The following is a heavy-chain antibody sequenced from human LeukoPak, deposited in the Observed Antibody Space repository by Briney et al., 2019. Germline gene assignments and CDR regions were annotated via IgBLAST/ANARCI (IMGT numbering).Heavy chain of an antibody. J-gene: IGHJ4*02. D-gene: IGHD3-22*01. V-gene: IGHV4-59*01. CDR2: IYYSGST. Sequence: SETLSLTCIVSGGSMSSYYWSWIRQPPGKGLEWIGYIYYSGSTEYNPSLKSRATISVDTSQNLFSLKLSSVTAADTAVYYCARGPSERYYESSGYYYFDYWGQGTLVTVSS. CDR1: GGSMSSYY. CDR3: ARGPSERYYESSGYYYFDY.